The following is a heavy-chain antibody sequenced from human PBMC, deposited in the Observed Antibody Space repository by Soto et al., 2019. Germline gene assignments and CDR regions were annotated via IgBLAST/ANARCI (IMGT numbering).Heavy chain of an antibody. V-gene: IGHV4-30-4*01. J-gene: IGHJ4*02. CDR1: GGSISSGDYY. CDR3: ARAPPPGDSSGVDY. CDR2: IYYSGST. Sequence: PSETLSLTCTVSGGSISSGDYYWSWIRQPPGKGLEWIGYIYYSGSTYYNPSLKSRVTISVDTSKNQFSLKLSSVTAADTAVYYCARAPPPGDSSGVDYWGQGTLVTVSS. D-gene: IGHD3-22*01.